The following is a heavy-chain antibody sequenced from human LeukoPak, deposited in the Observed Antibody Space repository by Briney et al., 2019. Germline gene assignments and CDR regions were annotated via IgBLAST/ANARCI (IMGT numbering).Heavy chain of an antibody. J-gene: IGHJ3*01. CDR1: GFTFSSYE. D-gene: IGHD3-10*01. Sequence: GGSLRLSCTASGFTFSSYEMVWVRQAPGKALEWVSYISTSGSTIYYGASVKGRFTISRDNARNSLCLQMNSLRAEDTAIYYCARALLVDHDAFDVWGQGTMLTVSS. CDR3: ARALLVDHDAFDV. V-gene: IGHV3-48*03. CDR2: ISTSGSTI.